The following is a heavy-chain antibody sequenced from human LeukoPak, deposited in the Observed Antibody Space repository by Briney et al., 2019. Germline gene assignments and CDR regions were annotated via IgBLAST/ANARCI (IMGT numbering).Heavy chain of an antibody. J-gene: IGHJ4*02. V-gene: IGHV3-21*01. Sequence: GGSLRLSCAASGSTFSSYSMNWVRQAPGKGLEWVSSISSSSSYIYYADSVKGRFTISRDNAKNSLYLQMNSLRAEDTAVYYCARDLGFWSGYFSSFDYWGQGTLVTVSS. CDR2: ISSSSSYI. CDR1: GSTFSSYS. D-gene: IGHD3-3*01. CDR3: ARDLGFWSGYFSSFDY.